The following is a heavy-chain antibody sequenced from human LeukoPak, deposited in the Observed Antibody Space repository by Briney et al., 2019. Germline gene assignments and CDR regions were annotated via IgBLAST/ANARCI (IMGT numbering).Heavy chain of an antibody. CDR1: GFTFDDYA. Sequence: GGSLRLSCAASGFTFDDYAMHWVRQAPGKGLEWVSGISWNSGSIGYADSVKGRFTISRDNAKNSLYLQMNSLRAEVTALYYCARRTAYYYGMDVWGQGTTVTVSS. CDR3: ARRTAYYYGMDV. J-gene: IGHJ6*02. CDR2: ISWNSGSI. V-gene: IGHV3-9*01.